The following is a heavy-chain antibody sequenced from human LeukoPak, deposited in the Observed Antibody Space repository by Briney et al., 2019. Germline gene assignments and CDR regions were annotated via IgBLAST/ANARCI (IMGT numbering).Heavy chain of an antibody. V-gene: IGHV3-48*03. CDR3: ARDRHSSTYDAFDI. CDR2: ISSSGSTI. Sequence: PGGSLRLSCAASGFTFSSYAMHWVRQAPGKGLEWVSYISSSGSTIYYADSVKGRFTISRDNAKNSLYLQMNSLRAEDTAVYYCARDRHSSTYDAFDIWGQGTMVTVSS. D-gene: IGHD6-13*01. J-gene: IGHJ3*02. CDR1: GFTFSSYA.